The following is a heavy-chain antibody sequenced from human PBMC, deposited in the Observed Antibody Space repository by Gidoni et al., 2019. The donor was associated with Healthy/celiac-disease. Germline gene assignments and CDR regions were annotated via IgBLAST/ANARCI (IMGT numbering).Heavy chain of an antibody. J-gene: IGHJ6*03. CDR1: GYTFTSYY. CDR3: ARGYTIFGVGNPYCYYYMDV. Sequence: QVQLVQSGAEVKKPGASVKVSCKASGYTFTSYYMHWVRQAPGQGLEWMGIINPSGGSTSYAQKFQGRVTMTRDTSTSTVYMELSSLRSEDTAVYYCARGYTIFGVGNPYCYYYMDVWGKGTTVTVSS. V-gene: IGHV1-46*01. CDR2: INPSGGST. D-gene: IGHD3-3*01.